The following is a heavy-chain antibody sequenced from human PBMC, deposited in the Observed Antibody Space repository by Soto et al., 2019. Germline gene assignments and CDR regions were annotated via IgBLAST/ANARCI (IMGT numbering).Heavy chain of an antibody. V-gene: IGHV3-21*01. CDR3: TRDASRDSSARGWFDP. CDR1: GFTFRSFT. Sequence: PGGSLRLSCAASGFTFRSFTMNWVRQARGKGLEWVSTISSNSAYIYYTDALRSRFTISRDNAKNSLHLQMNSLRAEDTAVYYCTRDASRDSSARGWFDPWGPGTLVTVSS. CDR2: ISSNSAYI. J-gene: IGHJ5*02. D-gene: IGHD6-13*01.